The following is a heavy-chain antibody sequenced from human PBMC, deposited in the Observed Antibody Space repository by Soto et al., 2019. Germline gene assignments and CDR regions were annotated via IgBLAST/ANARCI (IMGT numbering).Heavy chain of an antibody. CDR3: AKDLYYYDTSGPFDF. J-gene: IGHJ4*02. CDR2: ISHDRSNK. D-gene: IGHD3-22*01. V-gene: IGHV3-30*18. Sequence: QVQLVESGGGVVQPGRSLRLSCAASGFTFSTYGMHWVRQAPGKGLEWVAVISHDRSNKYYAESMNDRFTISRDNSKNTLYLQMNSLRPEDRAVYYCAKDLYYYDTSGPFDFWGQGTLVIVSS. CDR1: GFTFSTYG.